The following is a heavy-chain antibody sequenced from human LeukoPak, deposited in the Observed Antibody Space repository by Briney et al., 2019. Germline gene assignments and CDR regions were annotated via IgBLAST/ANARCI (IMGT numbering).Heavy chain of an antibody. J-gene: IGHJ4*02. CDR1: GFTFSSYA. V-gene: IGHV3-23*01. D-gene: IGHD6-13*01. CDR3: AKNRLIYSSSWCFDY. Sequence: GGSLRLSCAASGFTFSSYAMSWVRQAPGKGLEWVSVVSGSGGSTYYADSVKGRFTISRDNSKNTLYLQMNSLRAEDTAVYYCAKNRLIYSSSWCFDYWGQGTLVTVSS. CDR2: VSGSGGST.